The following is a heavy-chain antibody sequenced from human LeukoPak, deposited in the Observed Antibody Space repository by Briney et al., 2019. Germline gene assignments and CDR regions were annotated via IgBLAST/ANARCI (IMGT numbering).Heavy chain of an antibody. V-gene: IGHV1-69*04. CDR1: GGTFSSYA. Sequence: SVKVSCKASGGTFSSYAISWVRQAPGQGLEWMGRIIPILGIANYAQKFQGRVTIIADKSTSTAYMELSSLRSEDTAVYYCARGTWNYDYYFDYWGQGTLVTVSS. J-gene: IGHJ4*02. CDR3: ARGTWNYDYYFDY. D-gene: IGHD1-7*01. CDR2: IIPILGIA.